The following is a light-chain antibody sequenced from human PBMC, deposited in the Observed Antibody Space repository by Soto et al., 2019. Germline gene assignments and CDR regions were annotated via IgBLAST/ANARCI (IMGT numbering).Light chain of an antibody. CDR2: TAY. V-gene: IGKV1-12*01. Sequence: DIQMTQSPSSVSASVGDRVTITCRARQAISSWLAWYQQKPGIAPKLLIYTAYSLQNGAPSRFTGSVSGRDFTRTNTSLRPDDTAIYYCHQARSFPLTFGGGTKVAIK. CDR1: QAISSW. J-gene: IGKJ4*01. CDR3: HQARSFPLT.